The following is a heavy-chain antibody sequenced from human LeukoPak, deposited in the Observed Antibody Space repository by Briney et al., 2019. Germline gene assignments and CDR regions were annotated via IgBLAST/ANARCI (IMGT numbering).Heavy chain of an antibody. CDR1: GFAFSNYA. D-gene: IGHD2/OR15-2a*01. Sequence: GGSLRLSCAASGFAFSNYAINWVRQPPGKGLEWVSIISGSGDTTYYADSVRGRFTISRDNSRNTLYLQMSSLRVEDTAVYYCAKIPQVGTTSVPNFDSWGQGTLVAVSS. V-gene: IGHV3-23*01. J-gene: IGHJ4*02. CDR2: ISGSGDTT. CDR3: AKIPQVGTTSVPNFDS.